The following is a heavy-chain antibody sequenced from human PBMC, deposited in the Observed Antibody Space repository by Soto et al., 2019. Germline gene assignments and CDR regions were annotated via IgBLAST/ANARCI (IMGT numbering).Heavy chain of an antibody. D-gene: IGHD3-22*01. Sequence: VGSLRLSCAASGFTFSSYSMNWVRQAPGKGLEWVSSISSSSSYIYYADSVKGRFTISRDNAKNSLYLQMNSLRAEDTAVYYCAREAYYDSSGPSPCGYWGRGTLITVSS. CDR2: ISSSSSYI. CDR1: GFTFSSYS. CDR3: AREAYYDSSGPSPCGY. V-gene: IGHV3-21*01. J-gene: IGHJ4*02.